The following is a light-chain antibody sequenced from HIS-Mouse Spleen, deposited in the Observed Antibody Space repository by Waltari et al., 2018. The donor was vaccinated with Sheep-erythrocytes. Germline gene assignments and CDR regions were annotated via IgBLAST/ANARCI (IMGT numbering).Light chain of an antibody. V-gene: IGKV1-5*03. J-gene: IGKJ3*01. CDR2: KAS. Sequence: DIQMTQSPSTLSASVGDRVTITCRASQSISSWLAWYQQKPGKAPKLLIYKASSLESGVPSWFSGSGSGTEFTLTISSLQPDDFATYYCQQYNSSLTFGPGTKVDIK. CDR1: QSISSW. CDR3: QQYNSSLT.